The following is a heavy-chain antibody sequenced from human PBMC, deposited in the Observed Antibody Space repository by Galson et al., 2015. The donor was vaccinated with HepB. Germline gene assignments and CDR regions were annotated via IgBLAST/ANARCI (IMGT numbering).Heavy chain of an antibody. D-gene: IGHD3-3*01. CDR1: GFTSSSYA. J-gene: IGHJ4*02. V-gene: IGHV3-23*01. CDR3: AKGGRRRITIFGVVIIGKAFFDY. Sequence: SLRLSCAASGFTSSSYAMSWVRQAPGKGLEWVSAISGSGGSTYYADSVKGRFTISRDNSKNTLYLQMNSLRAEDTAVYYCAKGGRRRITIFGVVIIGKAFFDYWGQGTLITVSS. CDR2: ISGSGGST.